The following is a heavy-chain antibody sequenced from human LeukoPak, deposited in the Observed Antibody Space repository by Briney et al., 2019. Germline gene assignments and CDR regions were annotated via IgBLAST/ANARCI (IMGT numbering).Heavy chain of an antibody. CDR3: ATHSSGYYDFDY. J-gene: IGHJ4*02. Sequence: GGSLRLSCAASGFTFSSYAMSWVRRAPGKGLEWVSGISTSGGSASYADSVKGRFTISRDNAKNSLYLQMNSLRAEDTAVYYCATHSSGYYDFDYWGQGTLVTVSS. V-gene: IGHV3-23*01. D-gene: IGHD3-22*01. CDR2: ISTSGGSA. CDR1: GFTFSSYA.